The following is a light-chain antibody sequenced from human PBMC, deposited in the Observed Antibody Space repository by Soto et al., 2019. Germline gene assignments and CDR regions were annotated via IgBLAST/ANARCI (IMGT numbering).Light chain of an antibody. CDR2: DAS. CDR1: QSVSSY. CDR3: QQRSNWFLP. V-gene: IGKV3-11*01. Sequence: EIVLTQSPATLSLSPGERATLSCRASQSVSSYLAWYQQKPGQAPRLLIYDASNRATGIPVRFSGSGSGTDFTLTISSLEPEDFAVYYCQQRSNWFLPFCGGTKVEIK. J-gene: IGKJ4*01.